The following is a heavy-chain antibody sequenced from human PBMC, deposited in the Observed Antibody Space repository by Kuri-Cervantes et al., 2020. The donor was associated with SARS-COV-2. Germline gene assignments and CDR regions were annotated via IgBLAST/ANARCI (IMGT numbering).Heavy chain of an antibody. CDR3: ARESPPVGSSYWGDLGDI. Sequence: GESLKISCAASGFTFSSYSMNWVRQAPGKGLEWVSSISISSSYIYYADSVKGRFTISRDNAKNSLYLQMNSLRAEDTAVYYCARESPPVGSSYWGDLGDIWGQETMVTVSS. CDR2: ISISSSYI. CDR1: GFTFSSYS. V-gene: IGHV3-21*01. J-gene: IGHJ3*02. D-gene: IGHD6-13*01.